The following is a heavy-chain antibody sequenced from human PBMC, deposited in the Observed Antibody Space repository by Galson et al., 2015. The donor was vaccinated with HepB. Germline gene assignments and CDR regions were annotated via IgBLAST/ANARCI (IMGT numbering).Heavy chain of an antibody. CDR2: ISAYNGNT. D-gene: IGHD4-17*01. CDR1: GYTFTSYG. CDR3: ARDGYLYGDYTGNFQH. V-gene: IGHV1-18*01. Sequence: QSGAEVKKPGESLKISCKASGYTFTSYGISWVRQAPGQGLEWMGWISAYNGNTNYAQKLQGRVTMTTDTSTSTAYMELRSLRSDDTAVYYCARDGYLYGDYTGNFQHWGQGTLVTVSS. J-gene: IGHJ1*01.